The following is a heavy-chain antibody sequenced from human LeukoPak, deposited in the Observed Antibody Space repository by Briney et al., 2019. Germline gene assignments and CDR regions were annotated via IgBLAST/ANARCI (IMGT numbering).Heavy chain of an antibody. CDR1: GFTVSSNY. Sequence: GGSLRLSCAASGFTVSSNYLSWIRQAPGKGLEWVSVLYSGGSTYYADSVRGRFSISRDNSKNTLYLQMNSLRAEDTAVYCCARGVERPREAAAFDIWGQGTVVTVSS. V-gene: IGHV3-53*01. D-gene: IGHD1-1*01. J-gene: IGHJ3*02. CDR2: LYSGGST. CDR3: ARGVERPREAAAFDI.